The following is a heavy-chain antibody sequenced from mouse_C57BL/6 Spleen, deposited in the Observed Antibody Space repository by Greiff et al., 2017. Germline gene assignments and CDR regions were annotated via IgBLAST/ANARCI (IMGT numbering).Heavy chain of an antibody. V-gene: IGHV1-69*01. CDR3: ARNYPAWFAY. CDR1: GYTFTSYW. Sequence: VQLPQPGAELVMPGASVKLSCKASGYTFTSYWMHWVKQRPGQGLEWIGEIDPSDSYTNYNQKFKGKSTLTVDKSSSTAYMQLSSLTSEDSAVYYCARNYPAWFAYWGQGTLVTVSA. J-gene: IGHJ3*01. CDR2: IDPSDSYT. D-gene: IGHD1-1*02.